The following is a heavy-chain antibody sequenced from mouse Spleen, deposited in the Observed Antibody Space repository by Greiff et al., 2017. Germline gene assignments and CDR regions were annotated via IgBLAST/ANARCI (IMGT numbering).Heavy chain of an antibody. J-gene: IGHJ4*01. CDR1: GFTFTDYY. V-gene: IGHV7-3*01. D-gene: IGHD3-2*01. CDR2: IRNKANGYTT. CDR3: ARDSSGPPYYAMDY. Sequence: EVKLVESGGGLVQPGGSLSLSCAASGFTFTDYYMSWVRQPPGKALEWLGFIRNKANGYTTEYSASVKGRFTISRDNSQSILYLQMNALRAEDSATYYCARDSSGPPYYAMDYWGQGTSVTVSS.